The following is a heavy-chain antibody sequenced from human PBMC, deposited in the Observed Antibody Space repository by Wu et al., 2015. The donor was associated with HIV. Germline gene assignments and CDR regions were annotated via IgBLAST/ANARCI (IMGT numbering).Heavy chain of an antibody. CDR1: GYTFTSYG. Sequence: QVQLVQSGAEVKKPGASVKVSCKASGYTFTSYGISWVRQAPGQGLEWMGWISAYNGNTNYAQKLQGRVTMTTDTSTSTAYMELRSLRSDDTAVYYCARVRPPQYYYDSSVHPGVFDYWGQGTLVTVSS. CDR3: ARVRPPQYYYDSSVHPGVFDY. J-gene: IGHJ4*02. CDR2: ISAYNGNT. V-gene: IGHV1-18*01. D-gene: IGHD3-22*01.